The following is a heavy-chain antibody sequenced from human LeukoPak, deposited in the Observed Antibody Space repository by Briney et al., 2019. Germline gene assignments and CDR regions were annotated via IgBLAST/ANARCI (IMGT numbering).Heavy chain of an antibody. Sequence: GGSLRLSCAASGFTFSSYSMNWVRQAPGRGLEWVSSISSSSSYIYYADSVKGRFTISRDNAKNSLYLQMNSLRAEDTAVYYCATYYCGGDCYGFDYWGQGTLVTVSS. CDR2: ISSSSSYI. V-gene: IGHV3-21*04. D-gene: IGHD2-21*02. J-gene: IGHJ4*02. CDR1: GFTFSSYS. CDR3: ATYYCGGDCYGFDY.